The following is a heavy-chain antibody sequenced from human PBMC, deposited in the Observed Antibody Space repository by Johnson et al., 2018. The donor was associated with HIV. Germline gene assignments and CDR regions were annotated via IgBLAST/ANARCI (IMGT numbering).Heavy chain of an antibody. J-gene: IGHJ3*02. D-gene: IGHD3-16*02. CDR3: GYHRFFDI. V-gene: IGHV3-30*07. CDR1: GFTFSTYA. CDR2: ISYDGSNE. Sequence: QVQLVESGGGVVQAGRSLRLSCAASGFTFSTYAMNWVRQGPGKGLEWVAVISYDGSNEYYPDSVKGRFSISGDHAKNTLYLQMTSLRAEDTAVYYCGYHRFFDIWGQGTMVTVSS.